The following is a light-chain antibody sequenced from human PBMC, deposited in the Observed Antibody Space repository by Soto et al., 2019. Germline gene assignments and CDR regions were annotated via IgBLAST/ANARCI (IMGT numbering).Light chain of an antibody. CDR2: DVS. Sequence: QSALTQPASVSGSPGQSITISCTGTSSDVGCYNYVSWYQRHPGKAPKLMIYDVSNRPSGVSNRFSGSKSGNTASLTISGLQAEDEADYYCGSYTSSSTIVVFGGGTKLTVL. V-gene: IGLV2-14*01. CDR3: GSYTSSSTIVV. J-gene: IGLJ2*01. CDR1: SSDVGCYNY.